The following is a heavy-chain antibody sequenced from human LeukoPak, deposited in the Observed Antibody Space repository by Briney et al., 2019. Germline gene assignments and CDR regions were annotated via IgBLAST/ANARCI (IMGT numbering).Heavy chain of an antibody. Sequence: PSETLSLTCAVSGGSISSGGYSCSWIRQPPGKGLEWVVYIYHSGSTYYNPSVEGRVTISVYTSKNQFSLKLSSVTAADTAVYYCARRVRDGYNRTNNRFDPWGQGTLVTVSS. D-gene: IGHD5-24*01. CDR1: GGSISSGGYS. CDR3: ARRVRDGYNRTNNRFDP. CDR2: IYHSGST. J-gene: IGHJ5*02. V-gene: IGHV4-30-2*01.